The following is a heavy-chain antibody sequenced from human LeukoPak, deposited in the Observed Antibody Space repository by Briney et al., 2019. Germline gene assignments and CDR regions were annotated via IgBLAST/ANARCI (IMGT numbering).Heavy chain of an antibody. CDR2: ISGSGGST. CDR1: GFTFSSYA. Sequence: GGSLRLSCAASGFTFSSYAMSWVRQAPGKGLEWVSAISGSGGSTYYADSVKGRFTISSDNSKNTLYLQMNSLRAEDTAVYYCAKDLSGYSSSSACSYWGQGTLVTVSS. J-gene: IGHJ4*02. D-gene: IGHD6-6*01. V-gene: IGHV3-23*01. CDR3: AKDLSGYSSSSACSY.